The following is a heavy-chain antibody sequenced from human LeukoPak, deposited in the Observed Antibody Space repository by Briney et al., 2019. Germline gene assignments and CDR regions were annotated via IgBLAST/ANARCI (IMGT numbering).Heavy chain of an antibody. CDR3: AKGLVRSGPYGMDV. CDR2: IRANGGGT. D-gene: IGHD2-2*01. V-gene: IGHV3-23*01. CDR1: GFTFSIYA. J-gene: IGHJ6*02. Sequence: GGSLRLSCAASGFTFSIYAMTWVRQAPGKGLEWVSTIRANGGGTHYAESLRGRFTISRDNSKNTLYLQMNSLSAEDTAVFYCAKGLVRSGPYGMDVWGQGTTVTVSS.